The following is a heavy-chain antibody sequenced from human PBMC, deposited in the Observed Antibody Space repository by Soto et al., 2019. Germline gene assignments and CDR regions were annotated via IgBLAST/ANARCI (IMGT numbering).Heavy chain of an antibody. V-gene: IGHV3-21*01. D-gene: IGHD1-26*01. CDR3: ARKRAGGRFLDY. CDR1: GFTFSSYG. Sequence: PGGSLRLSCVSSGFTFSSYGMNWVRQAPGKGLEWVSSISSSSTYIDYADSVKGRFTVPRDNAKNSLFLQMENLRVEDTAVFYCARKRAGGRFLDYWGQGTLVTVSS. CDR2: ISSSSTYI. J-gene: IGHJ4*02.